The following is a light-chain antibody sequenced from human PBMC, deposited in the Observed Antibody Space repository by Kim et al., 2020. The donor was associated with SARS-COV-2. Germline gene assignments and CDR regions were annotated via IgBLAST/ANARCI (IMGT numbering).Light chain of an antibody. Sequence: QSALTQPASVSGSPGQSITISCTATSSDVGSFNSVSWYQQHPGKAPKVMIFDVYNRTSGVSDRFSGSKSGSTASLTISGLQAEDEADYYCSSSSSSPTPVWVFGGGTKLTVL. CDR1: SSDVGSFNS. CDR2: DVY. V-gene: IGLV2-14*03. CDR3: SSSSSSPTPVWV. J-gene: IGLJ3*02.